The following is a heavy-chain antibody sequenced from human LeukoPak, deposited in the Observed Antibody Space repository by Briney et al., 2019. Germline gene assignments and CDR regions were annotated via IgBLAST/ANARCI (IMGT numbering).Heavy chain of an antibody. CDR2: IYSSGST. CDR1: GGSISSGSYY. Sequence: SETLSLTCTVSGGSISSGSYYWSWIRQPAGKGLEWIGRIYSSGSTNYNPSLKSRVTISQDTSKNQVSLKLNSVTAADTAVYYCARDPRYSSSAHVFDIWGQGIMVTVSS. CDR3: ARDPRYSSSAHVFDI. D-gene: IGHD6-6*01. J-gene: IGHJ3*02. V-gene: IGHV4-61*02.